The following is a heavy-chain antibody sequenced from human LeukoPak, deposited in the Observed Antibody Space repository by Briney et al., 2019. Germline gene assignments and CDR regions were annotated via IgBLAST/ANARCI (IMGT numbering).Heavy chain of an antibody. V-gene: IGHV1-8*03. D-gene: IGHD3-10*01. CDR3: AAYGSGSYGWFEP. CDR2: MNPNSGNT. J-gene: IGHJ5*02. CDR1: GYTFTSYH. Sequence: ASVNVSFKASGYTFTSYHSNGVRQAAGQGVKWMGWMNPNSGNTGYEQRFQGRVNLTRNIYISTVYTEVSSLSCEGRAVYYCAAYGSGSYGWFEPWGQGPRVTVYS.